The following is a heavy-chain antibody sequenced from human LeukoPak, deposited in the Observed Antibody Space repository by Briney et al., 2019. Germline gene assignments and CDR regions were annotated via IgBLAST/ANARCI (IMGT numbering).Heavy chain of an antibody. CDR1: GLTASRDF. CDR2: IASGGTT. Sequence: GGSLRLSCAASGLTASRDFMSGVRQAPGKGLEWVSLIASGGTTYYADSVKGRFTISSDDSKNTLSLQMNSLRAEDTAVYYCATSRGTSWGQGTLVTVSS. V-gene: IGHV3-53*01. J-gene: IGHJ5*02. CDR3: ATSRGTS. D-gene: IGHD3-16*01.